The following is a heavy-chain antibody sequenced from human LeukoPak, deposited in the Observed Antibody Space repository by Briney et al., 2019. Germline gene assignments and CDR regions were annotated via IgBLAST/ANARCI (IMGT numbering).Heavy chain of an antibody. D-gene: IGHD3-3*01. Sequence: GGSLRLSCPASGFTFISYWMSWVRQAPGKGLEWVANIKPDGSEKYYVDSVKGRFTISRDNAKNSLYLQMNSLRAEDTAVYYCAREGRSKEYDFWSGYSQYYYYMDVWGKGTTVTVSS. CDR1: GFTFISYW. J-gene: IGHJ6*03. CDR3: AREGRSKEYDFWSGYSQYYYYMDV. CDR2: IKPDGSEK. V-gene: IGHV3-7*01.